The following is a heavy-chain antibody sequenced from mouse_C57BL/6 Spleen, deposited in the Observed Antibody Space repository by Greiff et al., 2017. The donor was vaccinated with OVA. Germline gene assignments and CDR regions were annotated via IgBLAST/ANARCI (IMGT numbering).Heavy chain of an antibody. V-gene: IGHV1-64*01. Sequence: VKLQQPGAELVKPGASVKLSCKASGYTFTSYWMHWVKQRPGQGLEWIGMIHPNSGSTNYNEKFKSKATLTVDKSSSTAYMQLSSLTSEDSAVYYCARYDDDDGPGFAYWGQGTLVTVSA. CDR1: GYTFTSYW. D-gene: IGHD2-4*01. J-gene: IGHJ3*01. CDR3: ARYDDDDGPGFAY. CDR2: IHPNSGST.